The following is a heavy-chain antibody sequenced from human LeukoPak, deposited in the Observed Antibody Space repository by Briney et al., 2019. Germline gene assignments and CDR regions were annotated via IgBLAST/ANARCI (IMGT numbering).Heavy chain of an antibody. Sequence: SETLSLTCTVSGGSISGYYWSWIRQPPGKGLEWIGYIYYRGSTNYNSSLKSRVTISVDTSKNQFSLKLSSVTAADTAVYYCARADYDSSAYYYNFDYWSQGTLVTVSS. CDR2: IYYRGST. V-gene: IGHV4-59*01. D-gene: IGHD3-22*01. CDR1: GGSISGYY. CDR3: ARADYDSSAYYYNFDY. J-gene: IGHJ4*02.